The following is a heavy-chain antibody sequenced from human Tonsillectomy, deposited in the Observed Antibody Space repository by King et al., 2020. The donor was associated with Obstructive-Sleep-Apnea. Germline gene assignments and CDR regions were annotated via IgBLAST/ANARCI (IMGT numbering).Heavy chain of an antibody. D-gene: IGHD6-19*01. J-gene: IGHJ3*02. CDR2: ITPYNGTT. Sequence: QLVQSGAEVKKPGASVKVSCKASGHTFTTYGITWVRQAPGQGLEWMAGITPYNGTTAYAQKVQGRVTMTTTTPTSTAYMELRSLRSDDTAVYYCGISLAGTSAGTFDIWGQGTLVTVSS. CDR1: GHTFTTYG. V-gene: IGHV1-18*01. CDR3: GISLAGTSAGTFDI.